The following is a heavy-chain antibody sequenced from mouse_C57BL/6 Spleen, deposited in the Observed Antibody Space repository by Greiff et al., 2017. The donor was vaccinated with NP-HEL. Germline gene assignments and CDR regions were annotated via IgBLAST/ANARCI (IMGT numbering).Heavy chain of an antibody. J-gene: IGHJ2*01. V-gene: IGHV1-19*01. Sequence: VQLQQSGPVLVKPGASVKMSCKASGYTFTDYYMNWVKQSHGKSLEWIGVINPYNGGTSYNQKFKGKATLTVDKSSSTAYMELNSLTSEDSAVYYCASITTVVADFDYWGQGTTLTVSS. D-gene: IGHD1-1*01. CDR1: GYTFTDYY. CDR3: ASITTVVADFDY. CDR2: INPYNGGT.